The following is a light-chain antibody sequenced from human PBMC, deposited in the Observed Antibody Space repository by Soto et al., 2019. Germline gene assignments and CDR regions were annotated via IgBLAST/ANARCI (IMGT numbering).Light chain of an antibody. CDR2: GAS. Sequence: EIVMTQSPATLSVSPGERATLSCRASQSVGSNLAGYQQKPGQAPRLLIYGASTRATGIPARFSGSGSGTEFTLTISSLQSEDFAIYFCQQYNNWPPDRTFGQGAKVDIK. CDR1: QSVGSN. J-gene: IGKJ1*01. CDR3: QQYNNWPPDRT. V-gene: IGKV3-15*01.